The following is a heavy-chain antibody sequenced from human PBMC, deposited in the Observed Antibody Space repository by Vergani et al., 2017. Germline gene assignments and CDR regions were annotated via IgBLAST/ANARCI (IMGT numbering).Heavy chain of an antibody. CDR3: AREGCSSTSCYAPYYYMDV. V-gene: IGHV3-20*04. Sequence: VQLVESGGGVVRPGGSLRLSCAASGFTFDDYGMSWVRQAPGKGLEWVSGINWNGGSTGYADSVKGRFTISRDNAKNSLYLQMNSLRAEDTAVYYCAREGCSSTSCYAPYYYMDVWGKGTTVTVSS. CDR1: GFTFDDYG. D-gene: IGHD2-2*01. J-gene: IGHJ6*03. CDR2: INWNGGST.